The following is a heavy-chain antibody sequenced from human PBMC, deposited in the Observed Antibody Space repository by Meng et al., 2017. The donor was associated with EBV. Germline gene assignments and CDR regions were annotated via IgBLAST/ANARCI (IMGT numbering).Heavy chain of an antibody. Sequence: QVQVGDYAAEVQKPGSSGKVSCKTSGGTFRYYAISWVRQAPGQGLEWLGGFLPRLGAPNYAQKFHGRVKITADESTSTHYMDLSSLRSEDTAIYYCASESGRGYTPDYWGQGTLVTVSS. CDR1: GGTFRYYA. V-gene: IGHV1-69*01. J-gene: IGHJ4*02. CDR2: FLPRLGAP. CDR3: ASESGRGYTPDY. D-gene: IGHD3-10*01.